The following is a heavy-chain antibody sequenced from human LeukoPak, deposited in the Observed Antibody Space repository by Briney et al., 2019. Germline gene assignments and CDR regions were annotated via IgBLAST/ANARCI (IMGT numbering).Heavy chain of an antibody. CDR1: GFTFSSYA. Sequence: GGSLRLSCAASGFTFSSYAMSWVRQAPGKGLEWVSAISGSGGSAYYADSVKGRFTISRDNSKNTLYLQMNSLRAEDTAVYYCAKFNGDYDDGYFDYWGQGTLVTVSS. J-gene: IGHJ4*02. CDR2: ISGSGGSA. CDR3: AKFNGDYDDGYFDY. D-gene: IGHD4-17*01. V-gene: IGHV3-23*01.